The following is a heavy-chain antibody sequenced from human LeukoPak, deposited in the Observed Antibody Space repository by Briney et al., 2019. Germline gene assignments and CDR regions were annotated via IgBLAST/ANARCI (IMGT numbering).Heavy chain of an antibody. D-gene: IGHD6-13*01. CDR3: ARRSRGSLSNSIAPADDY. CDR2: IIPILDIA. V-gene: IGHV1-69*02. CDR1: GGTFSSYT. Sequence: LVKVSCKASGGTFSSYTINWVRQAPGQGLEWMGRIIPILDIATYAQKFQGRVTITADTSTSTAYMELSGLQSEDTAVYYCARRSRGSLSNSIAPADDYWGEGTLVTVSS. J-gene: IGHJ4*02.